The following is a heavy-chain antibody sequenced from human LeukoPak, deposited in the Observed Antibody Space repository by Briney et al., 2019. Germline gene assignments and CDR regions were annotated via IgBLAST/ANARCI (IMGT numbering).Heavy chain of an antibody. V-gene: IGHV3-11*01. Sequence: GGSLRLSCAASGFTFSDYYMSWIRQAPGKGLEWVSYISSSGSTIYYADSVKGRFTISRDNSKNSLYLQMNSLRAEDTALYYCAKDIAAAGTFYNYGMDVWGQGTTVTVSS. CDR2: ISSSGSTI. CDR1: GFTFSDYY. CDR3: AKDIAAAGTFYNYGMDV. J-gene: IGHJ6*02. D-gene: IGHD6-13*01.